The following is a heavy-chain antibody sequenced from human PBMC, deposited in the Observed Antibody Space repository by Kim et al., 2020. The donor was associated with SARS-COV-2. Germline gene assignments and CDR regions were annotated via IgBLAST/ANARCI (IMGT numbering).Heavy chain of an antibody. Sequence: SETLSLTCTVSGGSISSGGYYWSWIRQHPGKGLEWIGYIYYSGSTYYNPSLKSRVTISVDTSKNQFSLKLSSLTAVDTALYYCSSDARVYTYVMDVWGQG. CDR3: SSDARVYTYVMDV. J-gene: IGHJ6*02. CDR2: IYYSGST. D-gene: IGHD2-8*01. CDR1: GGSISSGGYY. V-gene: IGHV4-31*03.